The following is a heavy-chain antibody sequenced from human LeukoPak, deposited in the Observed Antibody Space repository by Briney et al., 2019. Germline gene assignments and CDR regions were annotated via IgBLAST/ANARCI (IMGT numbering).Heavy chain of an antibody. V-gene: IGHV4-34*01. D-gene: IGHD2-15*01. CDR1: GVSFSGYY. Sequence: SETLSLTCAVYGVSFSGYYWSWIRQPPGKGLEWIGEINHSGSTNYNPSLKSRVTISADTSKNQFSLQLSSVTAADTAVYYCARGGVYCSGGSCYVYNYWGQGTLVTVSS. CDR3: ARGGVYCSGGSCYVYNY. J-gene: IGHJ4*02. CDR2: INHSGST.